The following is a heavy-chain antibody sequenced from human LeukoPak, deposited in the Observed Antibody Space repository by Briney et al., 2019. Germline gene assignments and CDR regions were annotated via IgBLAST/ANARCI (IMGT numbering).Heavy chain of an antibody. CDR2: ISYDGSNR. J-gene: IGHJ4*02. D-gene: IGHD3-10*01. Sequence: PGGSLRLSCAASGFTFSSYAMHWVRQAPGKGLEWVAVISYDGSNRYYADSVKGRFTISRDNSKNALYLQVNSLRADDAALYYCAKSHYYGSGSIDYWGQGTLVTVSS. V-gene: IGHV3-30-3*02. CDR3: AKSHYYGSGSIDY. CDR1: GFTFSSYA.